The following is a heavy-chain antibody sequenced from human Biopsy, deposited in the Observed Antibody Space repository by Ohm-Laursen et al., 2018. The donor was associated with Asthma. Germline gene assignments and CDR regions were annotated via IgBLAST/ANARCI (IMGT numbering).Heavy chain of an antibody. V-gene: IGHV3-23*01. CDR1: GFTFSNYA. D-gene: IGHD6-25*01. CDR3: ARVFESSEWGPFYHFGLDV. CDR2: ITGSGGFT. J-gene: IGHJ6*02. Sequence: SLRLSCAASGFTFSNYAMSWVRQAPGKGLEWVSSITGSGGFTYYADSVKGRFTISRDKSENTLYLQMSSLRAEDTAIYYCARVFESSEWGPFYHFGLDVWGQGTTVAVSS.